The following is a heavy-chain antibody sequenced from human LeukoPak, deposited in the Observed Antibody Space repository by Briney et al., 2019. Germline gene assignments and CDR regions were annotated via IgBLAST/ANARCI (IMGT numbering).Heavy chain of an antibody. V-gene: IGHV4-59*11. J-gene: IGHJ4*02. CDR2: IYYSGST. Sequence: SETLSLTCTVSGGSISSHYWSWIRQPPGKGLEWIGYIYYSGSTNYNPSLKSRVTISVDTSKNQFSLKLSSVTTAGTAVYYCAREGMATRTFDYWGQGTLVTVSS. CDR3: AREGMATRTFDY. CDR1: GGSISSHY. D-gene: IGHD5-24*01.